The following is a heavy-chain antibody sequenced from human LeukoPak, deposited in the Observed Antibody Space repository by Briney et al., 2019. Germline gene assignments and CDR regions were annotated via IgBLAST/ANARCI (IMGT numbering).Heavy chain of an antibody. CDR1: GFTFSGSA. D-gene: IGHD1-26*01. J-gene: IGHJ4*02. Sequence: GGFLRLSCAASGFTFSGSAMHWVRQASGKGLEWVGRIRSKANSYATAYAASVKGRFTISRDDSKNTAYLQMNSLETEDTAVYYCTEYSGSYGTFDYWGQGTLVTVSS. CDR2: IRSKANSYAT. CDR3: TEYSGSYGTFDY. V-gene: IGHV3-73*01.